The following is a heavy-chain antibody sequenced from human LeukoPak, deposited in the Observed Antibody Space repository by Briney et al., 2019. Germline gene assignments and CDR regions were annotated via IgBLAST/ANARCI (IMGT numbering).Heavy chain of an antibody. V-gene: IGHV3-9*01. CDR1: GFTFDDYA. CDR3: AKTPPGYGSGSYRS. CDR2: ISWNSGSI. Sequence: GGSLRLSCAASGFTFDDYAMHWVRQAPGKGLEWVSGISWNSGSIGYADSVKGRFTISRDNAKNSLYLQMNSLRAEDTALYYCAKTPPGYGSGSYRSWGQGTLVTVSS. J-gene: IGHJ4*02. D-gene: IGHD3-10*01.